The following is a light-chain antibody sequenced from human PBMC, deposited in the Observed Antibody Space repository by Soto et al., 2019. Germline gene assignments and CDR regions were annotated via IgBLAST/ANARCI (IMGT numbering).Light chain of an antibody. J-gene: IGKJ5*01. V-gene: IGKV2-28*01. CDR3: MQSLQIPPT. CDR2: LGS. Sequence: DIVMTQSPLSLPVTPGEPASISCRSSQSLLHSNGDNDLDWYLQKTGQSPQLLIYLGSNRASGVPDRFSGSGSGTDFTLKISRVEAEDFGVYYCMQSLQIPPTFGQGTRLEIK. CDR1: QSLLHSNGDND.